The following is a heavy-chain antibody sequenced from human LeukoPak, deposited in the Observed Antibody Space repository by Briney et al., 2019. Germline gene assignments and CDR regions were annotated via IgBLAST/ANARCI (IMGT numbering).Heavy chain of an antibody. D-gene: IGHD5-12*01. J-gene: IGHJ4*02. Sequence: ASVKVSCKTSGYIFTNYYMHWVRQAPGQGLEWMGIINPSGGSARYAQKLQGRVTMTRDMSTRTVHMELSSLRSEDTAVYYCARDGPWGSPQSGYESILGIDYWGQGTLVTVSS. CDR3: ARDGPWGSPQSGYESILGIDY. V-gene: IGHV1-46*04. CDR2: INPSGGSA. CDR1: GYIFTNYY.